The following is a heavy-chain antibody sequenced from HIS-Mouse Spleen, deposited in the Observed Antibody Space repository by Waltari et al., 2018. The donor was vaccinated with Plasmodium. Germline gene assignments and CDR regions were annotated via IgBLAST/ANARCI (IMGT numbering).Heavy chain of an antibody. CDR2: INHSGST. CDR3: ARGTEGSDWYFDL. CDR1: GGSFSGYY. Sequence: QVQLQQWGAGLLKPSETLSLTCAVYGGSFSGYYWSWIRQPPGKGLGWIGEINHSGSTNYNPSLKSRVTISVDTSKNQFSLKLSSVTAADTAVYYCARGTEGSDWYFDLWGRGTLVTVSS. V-gene: IGHV4-34*01. D-gene: IGHD2-21*02. J-gene: IGHJ2*01.